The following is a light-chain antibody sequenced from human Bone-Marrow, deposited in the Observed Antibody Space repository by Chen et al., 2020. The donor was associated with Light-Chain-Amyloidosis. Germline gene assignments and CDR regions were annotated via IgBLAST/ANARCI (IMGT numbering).Light chain of an antibody. CDR1: NMGSTS. J-gene: IGLJ3*02. CDR3: QVWDRSSDRPG. Sequence: SYVLPPPSSVSLAPGQTAPLACGGNNMGSTSVHWYQPTPGQAPLLVVYDESDRPSGIPARLSGSNSGNTATLTISRVEAGDEADYYCQVWDRSSDRPGFGGGTKLTVL. CDR2: DES. V-gene: IGLV3-21*02.